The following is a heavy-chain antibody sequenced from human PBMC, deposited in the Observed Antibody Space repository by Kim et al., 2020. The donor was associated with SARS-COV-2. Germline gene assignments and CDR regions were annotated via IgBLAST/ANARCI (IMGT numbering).Heavy chain of an antibody. CDR2: IYYSGST. J-gene: IGHJ4*02. D-gene: IGHD2-21*01. CDR3: VRHDPGARVLLSDFDY. Sequence: SETLSLTCTVSGASISSSGHYWGWIRQPPGKGLEWIGSIYYSGSTYYKSSLKSRVTLSVDTSKNQFSLKLRSVTAADTAVYYCVRHDPGARVLLSDFDYWGQGKLVTVSS. V-gene: IGHV4-39*01. CDR1: GASISSSGHY.